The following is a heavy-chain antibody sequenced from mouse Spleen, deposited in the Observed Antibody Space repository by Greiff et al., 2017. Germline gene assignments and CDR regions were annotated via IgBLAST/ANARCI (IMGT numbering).Heavy chain of an antibody. Sequence: VQLQQSGAELAKPGASVKMSCKASGYTFTSYWMHWVKQRPGQGLEWIGYINPSTGYTEYNQKFKDKATLTADKSSSTAYMQLSSLTSEDSAVYYCANYYGSPLAMDYWGQGTSVTVSS. CDR3: ANYYGSPLAMDY. CDR2: INPSTGYT. CDR1: GYTFTSYW. J-gene: IGHJ4*01. D-gene: IGHD1-1*01. V-gene: IGHV1-7*01.